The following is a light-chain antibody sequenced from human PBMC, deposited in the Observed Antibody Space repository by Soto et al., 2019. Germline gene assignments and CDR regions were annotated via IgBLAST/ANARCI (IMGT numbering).Light chain of an antibody. V-gene: IGKV4-1*01. Sequence: DIVMTQSPDSLAVSLGERATIKCKSSRSILYSSNNKNYLSWYQQKPGQPPKLLIYWASIRESGVPDRFSGSGPGTDFTLTISSLQAEDVAVYYCQQYYTPPYTFGQGTKLEIK. CDR3: QQYYTPPYT. J-gene: IGKJ2*01. CDR2: WAS. CDR1: RSILYSSNNKNY.